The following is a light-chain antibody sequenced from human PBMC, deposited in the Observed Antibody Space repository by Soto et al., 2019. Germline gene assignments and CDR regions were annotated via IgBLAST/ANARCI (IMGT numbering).Light chain of an antibody. Sequence: DIQVTQSPSSLSASVADRVTITCRTSQTINTYLNWYQQQPGKAPKLLIFAASTLHSGVPSRFSGSGSGTDFTLTITSLQPEDFATYYCQQGSSAPFTFGPGTQLEV. CDR2: AAS. J-gene: IGKJ2*01. V-gene: IGKV1-39*01. CDR1: QTINTY. CDR3: QQGSSAPFT.